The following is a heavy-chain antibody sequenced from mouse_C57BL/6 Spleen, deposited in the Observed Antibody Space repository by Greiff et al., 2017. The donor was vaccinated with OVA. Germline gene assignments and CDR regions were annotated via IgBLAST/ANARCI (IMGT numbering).Heavy chain of an antibody. J-gene: IGHJ2*01. D-gene: IGHD2-1*01. V-gene: IGHV14-2*01. CDR2: IDPEDGET. CDR3: ARGKGDYYGNSFDY. Sequence: EVQLQQSGAELVKPGASVKLSCTASGFNIKDYYMHWVKQRTEQGLEWIGRIDPEDGETKYAPKFQGKATITADPSSNTDYLQLSSLTSEDTAVYYCARGKGDYYGNSFDYWGQGTTLTVSS. CDR1: GFNIKDYY.